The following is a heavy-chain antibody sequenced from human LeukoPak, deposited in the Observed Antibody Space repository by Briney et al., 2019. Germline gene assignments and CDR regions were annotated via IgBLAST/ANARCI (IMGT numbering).Heavy chain of an antibody. CDR2: ISSSGEYT. D-gene: IGHD3-22*01. CDR3: AKDRPNYHESDGHYYRRDGDY. CDR1: GFTFRIYA. Sequence: GGSLRLSCAASGFTFRIYAMSWVRQAPGKGLEWVSSISSSGEYTYYEDSVKGRFTISRDNSKNTLYLQMNSLRAEDTAIYYCAKDRPNYHESDGHYYRRDGDYWGQGTLVSVSS. V-gene: IGHV3-23*01. J-gene: IGHJ4*02.